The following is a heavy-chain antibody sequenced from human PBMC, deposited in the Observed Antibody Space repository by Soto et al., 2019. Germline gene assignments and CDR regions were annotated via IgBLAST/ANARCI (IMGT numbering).Heavy chain of an antibody. V-gene: IGHV2-5*02. CDR3: AHSGSRYNPTLFDP. CDR2: IYWGDDK. J-gene: IGHJ5*02. Sequence: QITLKESGPTLVKPTQTLTLTCTFSGFSLSTSGVGVGWIRQPPGKALEWLALIYWGDDKRHSPSLKSRLTITKDTTINPVVLTITNMHTVDTPTYYCAHSGSRYNPTLFDPWGHGTLVPVSS. CDR1: GFSLSTSGVG. D-gene: IGHD1-20*01.